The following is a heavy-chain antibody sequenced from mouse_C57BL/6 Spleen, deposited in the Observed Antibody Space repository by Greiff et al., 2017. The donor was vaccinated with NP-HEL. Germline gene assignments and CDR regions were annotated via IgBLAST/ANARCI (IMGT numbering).Heavy chain of an antibody. CDR3: ARWGVVGDY. Sequence: QVQLKQPGAELVMPGASVKLSCKASSYTFTSYWMHWVKQRPGQGLEWIGEIDPSDSYTNYNQKFKGKSTLTVDKSSSTAYMQLSSLTSEDSAVYYCARWGVVGDYWGQGTTLTVSS. CDR2: IDPSDSYT. CDR1: SYTFTSYW. D-gene: IGHD1-1*01. V-gene: IGHV1-69*01. J-gene: IGHJ2*01.